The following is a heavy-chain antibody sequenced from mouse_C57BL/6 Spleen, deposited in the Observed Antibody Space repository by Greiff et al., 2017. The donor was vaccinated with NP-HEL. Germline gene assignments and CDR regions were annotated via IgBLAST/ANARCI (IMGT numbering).Heavy chain of an antibody. J-gene: IGHJ2*01. D-gene: IGHD2-4*01. CDR3: ARGYDYDGLYYFDY. V-gene: IGHV1-64*01. Sequence: QVQLQQPGAELVKPGASVKLSCKASGYTFTSYWMHWVKQRPGQGLEWIGMIHPNSGSTNYNEKFKSKATLTVDKSSSTAYMQLSSLTSKDSAVYYVARGYDYDGLYYFDYWGQGTTLTVSS. CDR2: IHPNSGST. CDR1: GYTFTSYW.